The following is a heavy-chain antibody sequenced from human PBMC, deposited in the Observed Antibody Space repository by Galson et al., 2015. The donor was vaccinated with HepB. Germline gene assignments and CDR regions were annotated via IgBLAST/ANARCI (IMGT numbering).Heavy chain of an antibody. D-gene: IGHD3-22*01. Sequence: SLRLSCAASGFTFSSYSMNWVRQAPGKGLEWVSYISSSSSTIYYADSVKGRFTISRDNAKNSLYLQMNSLRAEDTAVYYCARDDEGDYDSSGYYSGGSDWGQGTLVTVSS. V-gene: IGHV3-48*01. CDR1: GFTFSSYS. CDR2: ISSSSSTI. J-gene: IGHJ4*02. CDR3: ARDDEGDYDSSGYYSGGSD.